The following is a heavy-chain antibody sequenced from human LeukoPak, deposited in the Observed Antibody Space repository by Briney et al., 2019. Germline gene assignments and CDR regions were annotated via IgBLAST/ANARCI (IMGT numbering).Heavy chain of an antibody. Sequence: ASVKVSCKASRYTFTSYYMHWVRQAPGQGLEWMGIINPSGGSTSYAQKFQGRVTMTRDTSTSTVYMELSSLRSEDTAVYYCALDSLTTTHNDYWGQGTLVTVSS. J-gene: IGHJ4*02. CDR1: RYTFTSYY. CDR3: ALDSLTTTHNDY. V-gene: IGHV1-46*01. D-gene: IGHD4-17*01. CDR2: INPSGGST.